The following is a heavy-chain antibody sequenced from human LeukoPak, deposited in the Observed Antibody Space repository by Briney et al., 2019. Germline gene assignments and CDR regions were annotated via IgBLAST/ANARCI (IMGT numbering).Heavy chain of an antibody. CDR2: IIPIFGTA. Sequence: SVKVSCKASGGTFSSYAISWVRQAPGQGLEWMGGIIPIFGTANYAQKFQGRVTITADESTGTAYMELSSLRSEDTAVYYCARLIVGANDGFDPWGQGTLVTVSS. D-gene: IGHD1-26*01. J-gene: IGHJ5*02. CDR1: GGTFSSYA. CDR3: ARLIVGANDGFDP. V-gene: IGHV1-69*13.